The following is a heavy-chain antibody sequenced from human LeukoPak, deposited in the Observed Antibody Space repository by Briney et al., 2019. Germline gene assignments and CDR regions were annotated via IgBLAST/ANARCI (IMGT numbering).Heavy chain of an antibody. J-gene: IGHJ5*02. CDR2: INHSGST. CDR1: GGSFSGYY. Sequence: TSSETLSLTCAVYGGSFSGYYWSWIRQPPGKGLEWIGEINHSGSTNYNPSLKSRVTISVDTSKNQFSLKLSPVTAADTAVYYCARWEAAADNNWFDPWGQGTLVTVSS. V-gene: IGHV4-34*01. CDR3: ARWEAAADNNWFDP. D-gene: IGHD6-13*01.